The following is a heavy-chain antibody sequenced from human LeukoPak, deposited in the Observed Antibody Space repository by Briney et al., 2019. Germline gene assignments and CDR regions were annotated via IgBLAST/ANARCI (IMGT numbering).Heavy chain of an antibody. J-gene: IGHJ4*02. CDR1: GFTFSSYA. CDR3: AKAPVTTCRGAYCYPFDY. D-gene: IGHD2-21*01. CDR2: ISDSGNT. Sequence: GGSLRLSCAASGFTFSSYAMSWVRQAPGKGLEWVSAISDSGNTYHADSVKGRFTISRDSSKNTLFLQMNRLRPEDAAVYYCAKAPVTTCRGAYCYPFDYWSQGTLVTVSS. V-gene: IGHV3-23*01.